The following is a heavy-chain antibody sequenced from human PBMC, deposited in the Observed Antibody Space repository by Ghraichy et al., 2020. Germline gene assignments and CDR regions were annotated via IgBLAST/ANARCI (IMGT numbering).Heavy chain of an antibody. D-gene: IGHD3-9*01. J-gene: IGHJ3*02. CDR3: AGTYYDILTGPSRAFDI. CDR1: GFTFSSYG. CDR2: IRYDGSNK. Sequence: GESLNISCAASGFTFSSYGIHWVRQAPGKGLEWVAFIRYDGSNKYYADSVKGRFTISRDNSKNTLYLQMNSLRAEDTAVYYCAGTYYDILTGPSRAFDIWGQGTMVTVSS. V-gene: IGHV3-30*02.